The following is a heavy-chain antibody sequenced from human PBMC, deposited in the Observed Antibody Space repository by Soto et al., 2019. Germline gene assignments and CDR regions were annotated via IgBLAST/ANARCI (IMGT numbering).Heavy chain of an antibody. V-gene: IGHV1-3*04. J-gene: IGHJ5*02. CDR3: ARNVDWFDP. Sequence: GASVKGSCKASGYTFTRYAMHWVRQAPGQGLEWMGWINTGNGNTHYSQKFQGRVTFTRDASATTAYMELSSLTSEDTAVYYCARNVDWFDPWGQGTLVTVSS. D-gene: IGHD2-21*01. CDR2: INTGNGNT. CDR1: GYTFTRYA.